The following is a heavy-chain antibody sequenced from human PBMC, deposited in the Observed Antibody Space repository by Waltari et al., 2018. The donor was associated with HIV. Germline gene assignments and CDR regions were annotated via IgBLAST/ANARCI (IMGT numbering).Heavy chain of an antibody. D-gene: IGHD2-21*01. CDR2: INQRGST. CDR3: ARVSDVSDSSFYY. Sequence: QVQLQQWGAGLLKPSETLSLTCAVYGGSFSGHYWSWISQPPGKGLELIGEINQRGSTNYNPSLKSRVTILVDTSKNQFSLKLNSLTAADTAVYFCARVSDVSDSSFYYWGQGTLVTVSS. CDR1: GGSFSGHY. V-gene: IGHV4-34*01. J-gene: IGHJ4*02.